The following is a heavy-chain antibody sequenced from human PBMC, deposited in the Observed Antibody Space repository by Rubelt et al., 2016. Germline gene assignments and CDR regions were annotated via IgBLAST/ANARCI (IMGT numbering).Heavy chain of an antibody. CDR2: LFFSGNT. V-gene: IGHV4-34*12. Sequence: QVQLQQWGAGLLKPSETLSLTCAVYGGSFSGYYWSWIRQPPGKGLAWIGSLFFSGNTFYNQSSKGAVPISVDTSKNQVSLKWTSVTDADTAVYYCARDPLGGSPKWGQGTLVTVSS. D-gene: IGHD1-26*01. CDR1: GGSFSGYY. CDR3: ARDPLGGSPK. J-gene: IGHJ4*02.